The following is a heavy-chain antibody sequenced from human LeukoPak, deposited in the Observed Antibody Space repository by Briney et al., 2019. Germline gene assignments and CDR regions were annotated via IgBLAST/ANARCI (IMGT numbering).Heavy chain of an antibody. V-gene: IGHV4-4*07. Sequence: GSLRLSCAASGFTFSSYAMSWVRQAPGKGLEWIGRIYTSGSTNYNPSLKSRVTMSVDTSKNQFSLKLSSVTAADTAVYYCARDTDFWSGHNWFDPWGQGTLVTVSS. J-gene: IGHJ5*02. CDR1: GFTFSSYA. D-gene: IGHD3-3*01. CDR3: ARDTDFWSGHNWFDP. CDR2: IYTSGST.